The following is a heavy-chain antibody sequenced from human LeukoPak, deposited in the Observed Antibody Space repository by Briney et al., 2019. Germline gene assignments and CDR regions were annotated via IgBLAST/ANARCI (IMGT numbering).Heavy chain of an antibody. CDR3: ARADPYYDFWSGLYYYGMDV. J-gene: IGHJ6*02. D-gene: IGHD3-3*01. Sequence: ASVKVSCKASGCTFTSYAMNWVRQAPGQGLEWMGWINTNTGNPTYAQGFTGRFVFSLDTSVSTAYLQISSLKAEDTAVYYCARADPYYDFWSGLYYYGMDVWGQGTTVTVSS. CDR1: GCTFTSYA. V-gene: IGHV7-4-1*02. CDR2: INTNTGNP.